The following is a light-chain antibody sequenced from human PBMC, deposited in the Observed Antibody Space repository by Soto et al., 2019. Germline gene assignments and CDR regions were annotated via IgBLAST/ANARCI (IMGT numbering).Light chain of an antibody. V-gene: IGKV3-20*01. Sequence: EIGLTQSPGTLSLSPGERATLSCRASQSVISSYLAWYQQNPGQAPRLLIYGASSRATGIPDRFSGSGSGTDFSLTISRLAAEDFAGYYCQQYSSSPGTFGQGPKLEIK. J-gene: IGKJ2*01. CDR3: QQYSSSPGT. CDR1: QSVISSY. CDR2: GAS.